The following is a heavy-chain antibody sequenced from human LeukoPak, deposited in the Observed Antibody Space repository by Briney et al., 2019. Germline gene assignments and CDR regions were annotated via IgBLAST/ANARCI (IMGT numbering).Heavy chain of an antibody. CDR3: ARTTEAHSWQTRYYSYYMDV. J-gene: IGHJ6*03. CDR2: IYTSGSN. CDR1: GGSISSYY. Sequence: SETLSLTCTVPGGSISSYYWSWIRQPAGKGLEWIGRIYTSGSNNYNPSLKSRVTMSVDTSKNQFSLKLSSVTAADTAVYYCARTTEAHSWQTRYYSYYMDVWGKGTTVTVSS. D-gene: IGHD6-13*01. V-gene: IGHV4-4*07.